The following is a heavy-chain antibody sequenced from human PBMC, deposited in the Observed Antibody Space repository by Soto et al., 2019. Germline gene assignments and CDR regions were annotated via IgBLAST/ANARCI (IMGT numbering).Heavy chain of an antibody. CDR2: IYYSGST. V-gene: IGHV4-30-4*01. D-gene: IGHD3-3*01. CDR1: GGSISSGDYY. CDR3: ARDLNDFRFDP. Sequence: LSLTCTVSGGSISSGDYYWSWIRQPPGKGLEWIGYIYYSGSTYYNPSLKSRVTISVDTSKNRFSLKLSSVTAADTAVYYCARDLNDFRFDPWGQGTLVTVSS. J-gene: IGHJ5*02.